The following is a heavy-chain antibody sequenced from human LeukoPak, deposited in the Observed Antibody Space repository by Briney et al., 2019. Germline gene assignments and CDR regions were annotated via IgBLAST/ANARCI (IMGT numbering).Heavy chain of an antibody. Sequence: GGSLRLSCAASGFTFSSYSMNWVRQAPGKGLEWVSSISSSSSYIYYADSVKGRFTISRDNSKNTLYLQMNSLRAEDTAVYYCAKFESSYYYDSSGFIYWGQGTLVTVSS. J-gene: IGHJ4*02. CDR3: AKFESSYYYDSSGFIY. CDR2: ISSSSSYI. D-gene: IGHD3-22*01. V-gene: IGHV3-21*04. CDR1: GFTFSSYS.